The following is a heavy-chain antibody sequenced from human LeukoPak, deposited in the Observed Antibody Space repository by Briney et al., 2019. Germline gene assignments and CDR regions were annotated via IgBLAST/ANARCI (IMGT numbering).Heavy chain of an antibody. D-gene: IGHD3-10*01. Sequence: PGGSLRLSCAASGFTFNNYAMNWVRQAPGKGLEWVSTISGSGGRTYYADSVKGRFTISRDNSKNTLYLQMNSLRAEDTALYYCVKVANRGWGDAFDIWGQGTMVTVSS. CDR2: ISGSGGRT. CDR1: GFTFNNYA. V-gene: IGHV3-23*01. J-gene: IGHJ3*02. CDR3: VKVANRGWGDAFDI.